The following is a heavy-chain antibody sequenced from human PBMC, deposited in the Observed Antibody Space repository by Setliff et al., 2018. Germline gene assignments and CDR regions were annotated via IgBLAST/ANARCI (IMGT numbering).Heavy chain of an antibody. CDR3: ARIKWFGETDCFDS. CDR1: GGSFSGYY. CDR2: INHSGIT. D-gene: IGHD3-10*01. Sequence: PSETLSLTCAVYGGSFSGYYWSWIRQPPGKGLEWIGEINHSGITKYNPSLKSRVTMSVDTSKNQFSLKLNSLTAADTAVYYCARIKWFGETDCFDSWGQGTLVTVSS. V-gene: IGHV4-34*01. J-gene: IGHJ5*01.